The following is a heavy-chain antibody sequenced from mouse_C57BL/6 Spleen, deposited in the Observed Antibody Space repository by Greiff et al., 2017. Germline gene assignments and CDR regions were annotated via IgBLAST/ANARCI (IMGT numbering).Heavy chain of an antibody. Sequence: QVQLQQSGAELMKPGASVKLSCKATGYTFTGYWIEWVKQRPGHGLEWIGEILPGSGSTNYNEKFKGKATFTADPSSNTAYMQLSSLTTEDSAIYYCARAYYDYDGFAYWGQGTLVTVSA. CDR1: GYTFTGYW. V-gene: IGHV1-9*01. D-gene: IGHD2-4*01. CDR2: ILPGSGST. J-gene: IGHJ3*01. CDR3: ARAYYDYDGFAY.